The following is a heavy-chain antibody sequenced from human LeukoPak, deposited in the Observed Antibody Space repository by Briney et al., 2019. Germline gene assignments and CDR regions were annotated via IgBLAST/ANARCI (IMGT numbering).Heavy chain of an antibody. CDR3: ARGGYSYGLFDY. J-gene: IGHJ4*02. V-gene: IGHV4-39*07. CDR2: FYYSGST. D-gene: IGHD5-18*01. CDR1: GGSISSSSYY. Sequence: SETLSLTCTVSGGSISSSSYYWGWIRQPPGKGLEWIGSFYYSGSTYYNPSLKSRVTISGDTSKNQFSLKLSSVTAADTAVYYCARGGYSYGLFDYWGQGILVTVSS.